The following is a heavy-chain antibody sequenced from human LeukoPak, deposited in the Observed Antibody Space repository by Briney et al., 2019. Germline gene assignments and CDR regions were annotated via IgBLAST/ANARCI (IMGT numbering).Heavy chain of an antibody. CDR1: GFTSSGYA. CDR2: ISFDGSDQ. Sequence: PGGSLRLSCAASGFTSSGYAVHWVRQGPGKGLDRVAVISFDGSDQYYADSVKGRFTISRDNSQNTVSLHMNSLKTEDTAVYFCARLSRSGATYFYYGMDVWGQGTTVIVTS. CDR3: ARLSRSGATYFYYGMDV. J-gene: IGHJ6*02. D-gene: IGHD3-22*01. V-gene: IGHV3-30*04.